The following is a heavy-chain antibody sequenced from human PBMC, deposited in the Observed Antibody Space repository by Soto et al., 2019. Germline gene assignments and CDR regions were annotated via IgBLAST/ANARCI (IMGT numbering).Heavy chain of an antibody. Sequence: QVQLVESGGGVVQPGRSLRLSCAASGFTFSSYGMHWVRQAPGKGLEWVAVISYDGSNKYYADSVKGRFTISRDNSKNTLYLQMNSLRAEDTAVYYCAKDPNPFGELVRGHDGNFDYWGQGTLVTVSS. D-gene: IGHD3-10*01. CDR2: ISYDGSNK. CDR1: GFTFSSYG. V-gene: IGHV3-30*18. CDR3: AKDPNPFGELVRGHDGNFDY. J-gene: IGHJ4*02.